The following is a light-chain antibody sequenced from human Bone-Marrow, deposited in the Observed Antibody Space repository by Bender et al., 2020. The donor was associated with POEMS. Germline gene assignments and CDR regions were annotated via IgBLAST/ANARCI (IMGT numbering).Light chain of an antibody. Sequence: QSVLTQPPSVSAAPRQKVTISCSGSSSSIGAGYDVHWYQQLPGTAPKLLIYSSHRRPSEVPDRFSGSRSGTSASLAISGLQSEDEADYYCAVWDDSLNGWVFGGGTKLTVL. CDR2: SSH. CDR1: SSSIGAGYD. J-gene: IGLJ3*02. CDR3: AVWDDSLNGWV. V-gene: IGLV1-40*01.